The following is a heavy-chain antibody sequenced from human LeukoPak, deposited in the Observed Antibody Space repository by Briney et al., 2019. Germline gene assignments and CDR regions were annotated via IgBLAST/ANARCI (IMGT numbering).Heavy chain of an antibody. CDR2: INPSGGST. CDR3: ASAYYDILTGLGPNWFDP. CDR1: GYTFTSYY. V-gene: IGHV1-46*01. Sequence: ASVKVSCKASGYTFTSYYMHWVRQAPGQGLEWMGIINPSGGSTSYAQKFQGRVTMTRDTSTSTVYMELSSLRSEDTAVYYCASAYYDILTGLGPNWFDPWGQGTLVTVSS. D-gene: IGHD3-9*01. J-gene: IGHJ5*02.